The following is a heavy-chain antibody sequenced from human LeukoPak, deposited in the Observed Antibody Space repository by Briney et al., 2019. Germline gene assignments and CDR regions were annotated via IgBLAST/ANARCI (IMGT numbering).Heavy chain of an antibody. Sequence: RLETRWSTCNRTSVALGRGVDLGGRLRMHTEKGLEWIGYIYYRGSTYYNPSLKSRVTISVDTSKNQFSLKLSSVTAADTAVYYCARGRITMITYFDYCGQGTLVTVSS. V-gene: IGHV4-30-4*01. D-gene: IGHD3-22*01. CDR2: IYYRGST. J-gene: IGHJ4*02. CDR3: ARGRITMITYFDY. CDR1: SVALGRGVDL.